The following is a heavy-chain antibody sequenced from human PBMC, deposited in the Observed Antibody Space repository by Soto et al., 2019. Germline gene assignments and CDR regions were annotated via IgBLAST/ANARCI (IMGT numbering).Heavy chain of an antibody. CDR1: GYTFTSYG. CDR2: MNPNSGNT. D-gene: IGHD5-12*01. CDR3: AIISGYDYYYYYYYMDV. V-gene: IGHV1-8*02. J-gene: IGHJ6*03. Sequence: ASVKVSCKASGYTFTSYGISWVRQATGQGLEWMGWMNPNSGNTGYAQKFQGRVTMTRNTSISTAYMELSSLRSEDTAVYYCAIISGYDYYYYYYYMDVWGKGTTVTVS.